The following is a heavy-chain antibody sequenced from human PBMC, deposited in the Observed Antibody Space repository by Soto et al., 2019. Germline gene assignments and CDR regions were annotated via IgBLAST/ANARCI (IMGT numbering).Heavy chain of an antibody. D-gene: IGHD3-9*01. V-gene: IGHV1-18*01. CDR2: ISAYNGNT. J-gene: IGHJ6*02. Sequence: ASVKVSCKASGYTFTSYGISWVRQAPGQGLEWMGWISAYNGNTNYAQKLQGRVTMTTDTSTSTAYMELRSLRSDDTAVYYCARAGFLDILTGYYYYYYGMDVWGQGTTVTVSS. CDR3: ARAGFLDILTGYYYYYYGMDV. CDR1: GYTFTSYG.